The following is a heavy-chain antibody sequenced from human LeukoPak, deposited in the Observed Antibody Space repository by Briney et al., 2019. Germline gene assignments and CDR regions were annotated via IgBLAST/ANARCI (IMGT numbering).Heavy chain of an antibody. CDR3: AKPYEGDSYGSLSFDY. CDR2: ISGSGGST. D-gene: IGHD5-18*01. J-gene: IGHJ4*02. CDR1: GFTFSSYA. Sequence: PGGSLRLSCAASGFTFSSYAMSWVRQAPGKGLEWVSAISGSGGSTYYADSVKGRFTISRDNSKNTLYLQMNSLRAEDTAVYYCAKPYEGDSYGSLSFDYWGQGTLVTASS. V-gene: IGHV3-23*01.